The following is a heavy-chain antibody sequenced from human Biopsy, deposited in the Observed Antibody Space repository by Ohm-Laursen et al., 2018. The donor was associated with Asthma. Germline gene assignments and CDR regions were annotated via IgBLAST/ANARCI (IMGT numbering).Heavy chain of an antibody. V-gene: IGHV3-9*01. CDR3: TKDTGELGMSAFDV. J-gene: IGHJ3*01. CDR1: GFTFDDYA. CDR2: VSWNSGSI. D-gene: IGHD7-27*01. Sequence: SLRLSCSASGFTFDDYAMHWVRQAPGKGLEWVSGVSWNSGSIDYADSVKGRFTISRDNAKNSLYLQMNSLRVEDTAFYHCTKDTGELGMSAFDVWGQGTMVAVSS.